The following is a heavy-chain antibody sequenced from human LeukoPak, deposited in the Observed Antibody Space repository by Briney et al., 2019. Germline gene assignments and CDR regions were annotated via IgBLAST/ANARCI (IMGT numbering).Heavy chain of an antibody. D-gene: IGHD3-10*01. Sequence: PSETLSLTCTVSGGSISSSSYYWGWIRQPPGKGLEWIGEINHSGSTNYNPSLKSRVTISVDTSKNQFSLKLSSVTAADTAVYYCAKTMVRGVIIKGGYYFDYWGQGTLVTVSS. CDR1: GGSISSSSYY. J-gene: IGHJ4*02. V-gene: IGHV4-39*07. CDR3: AKTMVRGVIIKGGYYFDY. CDR2: INHSGST.